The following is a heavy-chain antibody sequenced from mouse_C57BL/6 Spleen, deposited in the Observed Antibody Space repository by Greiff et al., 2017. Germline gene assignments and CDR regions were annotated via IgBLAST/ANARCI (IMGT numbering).Heavy chain of an antibody. CDR2: IYPSDSET. CDR1: GYTFTSSW. D-gene: IGHD2-3*01. Sequence: QVQLQQPGAELVRPGSSVKLSCKASGYTFTSSWMDWVKQRPGQGLEWIGNIYPSDSETHYNQKFKDKATLTVDKSSSTAYMQRSSLTSEDSAVYYCARNGYYVYWYFDVWGTGTTVTVSS. V-gene: IGHV1-61*01. CDR3: ARNGYYVYWYFDV. J-gene: IGHJ1*03.